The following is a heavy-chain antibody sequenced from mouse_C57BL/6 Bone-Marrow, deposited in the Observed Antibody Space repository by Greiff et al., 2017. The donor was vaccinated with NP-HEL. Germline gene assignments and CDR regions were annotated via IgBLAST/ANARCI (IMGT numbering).Heavy chain of an antibody. V-gene: IGHV1-4*01. CDR3: ARNDYYYGSSYGYFDV. J-gene: IGHJ1*03. CDR1: GYTFTSYT. CDR2: INPSSGYT. Sequence: QVQLQQSGAELVRPGASVKMSCKASGYTFTSYTMHWVKQRPGQGLEWIGYINPSSGYTKYNQKFKDKATLTADKSSSTAYMQLSSLTSEDSAVYYCARNDYYYGSSYGYFDVWGTGTTVTVSS. D-gene: IGHD1-1*01.